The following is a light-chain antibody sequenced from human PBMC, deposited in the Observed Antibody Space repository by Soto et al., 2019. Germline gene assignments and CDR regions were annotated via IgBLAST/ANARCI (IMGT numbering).Light chain of an antibody. Sequence: QSALTQPRSVSGSPGQAVTLSCTGTNSDVGNYNFVSWYQHHPGKAPKLMIYDVTKRPSGVPARFSGSKSGNEASLTISGLQAEDEADYYCCTYAGSFHQFGGGTKLTVL. J-gene: IGLJ3*02. CDR2: DVT. V-gene: IGLV2-11*01. CDR3: CTYAGSFHQ. CDR1: NSDVGNYNF.